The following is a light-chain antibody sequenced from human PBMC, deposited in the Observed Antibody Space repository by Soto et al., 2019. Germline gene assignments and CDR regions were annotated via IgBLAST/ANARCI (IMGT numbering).Light chain of an antibody. V-gene: IGLV2-14*01. CDR1: SSDIGGYNY. J-gene: IGLJ1*01. CDR2: EVS. Sequence: QSALTQPASVSGSPGQSITISCTGTSSDIGGYNYVSWYQQHPGKAPKLMIYEVSNRPSGVSNRFSGSKSGSTASLTISGLQAEDEAEYYCFSFTSSISYVFGPGTKLTVL. CDR3: FSFTSSISYV.